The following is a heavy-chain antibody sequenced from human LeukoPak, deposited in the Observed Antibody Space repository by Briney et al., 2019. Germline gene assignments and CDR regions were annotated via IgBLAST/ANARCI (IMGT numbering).Heavy chain of an antibody. V-gene: IGHV4-39*01. J-gene: IGHJ4*02. Sequence: PSETLSLTCTVSGDSISSTSHYWDWIRQPPGKGPEWIGNVYFTGSTYYSPSLKSRVTISVDRSNNQFSLKLSSVTAADTAVYYCARGAPDYGGNSGAADYWGQGTLVTVSS. CDR2: VYFTGST. CDR1: GDSISSTSHY. CDR3: ARGAPDYGGNSGAADY. D-gene: IGHD4-23*01.